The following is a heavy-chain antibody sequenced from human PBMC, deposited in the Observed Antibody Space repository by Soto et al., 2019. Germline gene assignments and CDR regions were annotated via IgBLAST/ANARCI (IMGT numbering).Heavy chain of an antibody. CDR3: ARDHPRYSGYDYVDY. J-gene: IGHJ4*02. CDR1: GFTFSDYY. D-gene: IGHD5-12*01. Sequence: QVQLVESGGGLVKPGGSLRLSCAASGFTFSDYYMSWIRQAPGKGLEWVSYISSSSSYTTYADSVKGRFTISRDNAKNSLYLQMNSLRAEDTAVYYCARDHPRYSGYDYVDYWGQGTLVTVSS. V-gene: IGHV3-11*05. CDR2: ISSSSSYT.